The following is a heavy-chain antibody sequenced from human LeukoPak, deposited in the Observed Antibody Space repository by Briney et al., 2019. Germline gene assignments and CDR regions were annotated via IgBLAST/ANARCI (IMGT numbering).Heavy chain of an antibody. CDR2: ISAYNGNT. V-gene: IGHV1-18*04. CDR1: GYTFTSYG. J-gene: IGHJ4*02. D-gene: IGHD5-12*01. Sequence: GASVKVSCKASGYTFTSYGISWVRQAPGQGLEWMGWISAYNGNTNYAQKLQGRVTMTTDTSTGTAYMELRSLRSDDTAVYYCARDLYSGYELLWDYWGQGTLVTVSS. CDR3: ARDLYSGYELLWDY.